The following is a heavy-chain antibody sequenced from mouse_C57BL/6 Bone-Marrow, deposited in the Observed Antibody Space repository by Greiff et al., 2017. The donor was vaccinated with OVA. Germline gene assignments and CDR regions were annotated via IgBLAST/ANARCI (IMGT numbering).Heavy chain of an antibody. V-gene: IGHV5-17*01. CDR2: ISSGSSTI. Sequence: EVQVVESGGGLVKPGGSLKLSCAASGFTFSDYGMHWVRQAPEKGLEWVAYISSGSSTIYYADTVKGRFTISRDNAKNTLFLQMTSLRSEDTAMYYGARRHYYGSSDYAMDYWGQGTSVTVSS. CDR3: ARRHYYGSSDYAMDY. CDR1: GFTFSDYG. D-gene: IGHD1-1*01. J-gene: IGHJ4*01.